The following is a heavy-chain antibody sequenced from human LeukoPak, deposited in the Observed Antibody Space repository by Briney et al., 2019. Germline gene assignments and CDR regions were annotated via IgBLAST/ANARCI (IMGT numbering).Heavy chain of an antibody. V-gene: IGHV5-51*01. Sequence: PGESLKISCKGSGYTFSTYWIGWVRQTPGKGLEWVGLIYPDDSDTKYSPSFRGQVTISVDRSIRTAYLRWSSLRASDTAMYYCVRRDSSSWYHFDYWGQGTRVTVSS. CDR1: GYTFSTYW. D-gene: IGHD3-22*01. CDR2: IYPDDSDT. J-gene: IGHJ4*02. CDR3: VRRDSSSWYHFDY.